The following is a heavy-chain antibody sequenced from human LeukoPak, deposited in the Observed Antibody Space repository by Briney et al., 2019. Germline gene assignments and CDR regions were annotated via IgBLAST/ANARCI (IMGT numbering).Heavy chain of an antibody. D-gene: IGHD5-12*01. CDR3: ARDYPGYSGYDAREDAFDI. CDR1: GFTVSSNY. V-gene: IGHV3-53*01. J-gene: IGHJ3*02. Sequence: PGGSLRLSCAASGFTVSSNYMSWVRQAPGKGLEGVSVIYSGGSTYYADSVKGRFTISRDNSKNTLYLQMNSLRAEDTAVYYCARDYPGYSGYDAREDAFDIWGQGTMVTVSS. CDR2: IYSGGST.